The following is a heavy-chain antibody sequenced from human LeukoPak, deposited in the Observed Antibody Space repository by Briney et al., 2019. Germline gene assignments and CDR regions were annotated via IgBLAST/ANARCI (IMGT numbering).Heavy chain of an antibody. CDR2: HSHSGSA. Sequence: SETLSLTCTVSGAFINSDTYYWGWLRQPPGRGLEWVGTHSHSGSAYYNPSLRSRITMSLDTSENQLSLKLYSVTAADTAIYYCARYQTGTMFAVWGQGTLVTISS. CDR3: ARYQTGTMFAV. V-gene: IGHV4-39*07. CDR1: GAFINSDTYY. J-gene: IGHJ4*02. D-gene: IGHD1/OR15-1a*01.